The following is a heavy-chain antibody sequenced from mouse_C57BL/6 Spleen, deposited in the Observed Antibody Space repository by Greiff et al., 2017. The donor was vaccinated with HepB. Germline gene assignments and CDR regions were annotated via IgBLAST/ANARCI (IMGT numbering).Heavy chain of an antibody. Sequence: VQLQQSGAELVRPGASVKLSCKASGYTFTDYYINWVKQRPGQGLEWIARIYPGSGNTYYNEKFKGKATLTAEKSSSTAYMQLSSLTSEDSAVYFWARGDDFAWFAYWGQGTLVTVSA. CDR2: IYPGSGNT. V-gene: IGHV1-76*01. D-gene: IGHD2-12*01. CDR1: GYTFTDYY. J-gene: IGHJ3*01. CDR3: ARGDDFAWFAY.